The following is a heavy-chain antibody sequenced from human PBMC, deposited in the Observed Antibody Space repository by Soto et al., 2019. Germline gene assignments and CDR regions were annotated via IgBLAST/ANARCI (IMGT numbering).Heavy chain of an antibody. Sequence: GASVKVSCKASGYTFTSYGISWVRQAPGQGLEWMGWISAYNGNTNYAQKLQGRVTITADKSTSTAYMELSSLRSEDTAVYYCASEGVDDSSGYYVYYYFDYWGQGTLVTVSS. J-gene: IGHJ4*02. V-gene: IGHV1-18*01. D-gene: IGHD3-22*01. CDR3: ASEGVDDSSGYYVYYYFDY. CDR2: ISAYNGNT. CDR1: GYTFTSYG.